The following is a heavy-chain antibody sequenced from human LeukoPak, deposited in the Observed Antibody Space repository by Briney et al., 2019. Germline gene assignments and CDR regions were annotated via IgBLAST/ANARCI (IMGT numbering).Heavy chain of an antibody. CDR2: IRYDGSNK. Sequence: GGSLRLSCAASGFTFSSYGMHWVRQAPGKGLEWVAFIRYDGSNKYYADSVKGRFTISRDNSKNTLYLQMNSLRAEDTAVYYCARGVMDIVVVVAAYYYMDVWGKGTTVTVSS. D-gene: IGHD2-15*01. V-gene: IGHV3-30*02. CDR1: GFTFSSYG. CDR3: ARGVMDIVVVVAAYYYMDV. J-gene: IGHJ6*03.